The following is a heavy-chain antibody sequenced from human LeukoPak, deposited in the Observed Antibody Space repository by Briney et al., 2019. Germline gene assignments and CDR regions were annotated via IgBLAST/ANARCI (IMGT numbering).Heavy chain of an antibody. V-gene: IGHV3-33*01. J-gene: IGHJ6*02. CDR3: ARDLAAGNGMDV. Sequence: PGGSLRLSCAASGFTFSSYGMHWVRQAPGKGLEWVAVIWYDGSKKFYADSVMGRFTISRDNPKNTLYLQMNSLRAEDTAVYYCARDLAAGNGMDVWGQGTTVTVSS. CDR1: GFTFSSYG. D-gene: IGHD3-10*01. CDR2: IWYDGSKK.